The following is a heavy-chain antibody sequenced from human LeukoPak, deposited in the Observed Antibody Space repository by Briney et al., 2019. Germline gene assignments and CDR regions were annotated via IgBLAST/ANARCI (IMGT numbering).Heavy chain of an antibody. J-gene: IGHJ4*02. CDR3: AKHSGSYQTAFGY. V-gene: IGHV3-30*18. CDR2: ISYDGSNK. Sequence: QPGGPLRLSCAASGFTFSSYGMHWVRQAPGKGLEWVAVISYDGSNKYYADSVKGRFTISRDNSKNTLYLQMNSLRAEDTAVYYCAKHSGSYQTAFGYWGQGTLVTVSS. D-gene: IGHD1-26*01. CDR1: GFTFSSYG.